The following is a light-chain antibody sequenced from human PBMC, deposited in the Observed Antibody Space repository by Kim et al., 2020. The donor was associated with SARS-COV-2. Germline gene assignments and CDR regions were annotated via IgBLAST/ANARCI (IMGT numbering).Light chain of an antibody. CDR3: LQYGRSSPT. CDR1: ENITRNL. J-gene: IGKJ1*01. CDR2: GAS. V-gene: IGKV3-20*01. Sequence: PGERASLSCRASENITRNLLVWHEQKPGQASRLLIYGASRRATGIPDRFSGSGSGTDFTLTISRLEPEDFAVYYCLQYGRSSPTFGQGTKVDIK.